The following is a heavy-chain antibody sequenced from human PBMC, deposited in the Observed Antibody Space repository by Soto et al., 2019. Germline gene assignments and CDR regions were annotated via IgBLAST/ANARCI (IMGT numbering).Heavy chain of an antibody. D-gene: IGHD3-3*01. J-gene: IGHJ4*02. CDR1: GFTFSSYA. CDR2: ISYDGSNK. V-gene: IGHV3-30-3*01. CDR3: AREFRNYDFWSGSNNTPDY. Sequence: GGSLRLSCAASGFTFSSYAMHWVRQAPGKGLEWVAVISYDGSNKYYADSVKGRFTISRDNSKNTLYLQMNSLRAEDTAVYYCAREFRNYDFWSGSNNTPDYWGQGTLVTVSS.